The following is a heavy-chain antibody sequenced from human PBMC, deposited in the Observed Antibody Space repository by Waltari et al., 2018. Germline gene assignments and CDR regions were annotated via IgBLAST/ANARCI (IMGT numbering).Heavy chain of an antibody. CDR1: GASVSSRIHY. CDR3: ARHMTTVTTSSFDY. CDR2: ITHSGSS. V-gene: IGHV4-39*07. J-gene: IGHJ4*02. D-gene: IGHD4-17*01. Sequence: ETLSLTCTVSGASVSSRIHYWGWIRQSPGKGLEWIGSITHSGSSYYNPSLRSRVTLLVDTSKNQFSLRVNSVTAADMALYYCARHMTTVTTSSFDYWGQGALVTVSS.